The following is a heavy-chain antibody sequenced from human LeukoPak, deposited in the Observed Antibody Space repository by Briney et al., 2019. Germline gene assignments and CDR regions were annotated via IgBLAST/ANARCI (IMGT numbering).Heavy chain of an antibody. D-gene: IGHD6-19*01. Sequence: KPSETLSLTCAVYGGSFSGYYWSWIRQPPGKGLVWIGEINHSGSTNYNPSLKSRVTISVDTSKNQFSLKLSSVTAADTAVYYCARERGYDGGWYRDYWGQGTLVTVSS. CDR1: GGSFSGYY. CDR2: INHSGST. J-gene: IGHJ4*02. CDR3: ARERGYDGGWYRDY. V-gene: IGHV4-34*01.